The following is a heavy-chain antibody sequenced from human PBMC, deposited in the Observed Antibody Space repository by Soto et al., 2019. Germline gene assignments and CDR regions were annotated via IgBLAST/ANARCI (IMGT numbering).Heavy chain of an antibody. J-gene: IGHJ6*02. CDR1: GYSFTSYW. CDR3: ARLCCYDFYYYGMDV. Sequence: PGESLKISCKGSGYSFTSYWIGWVRQMPGKGLEWMGIIYPGDSDTRYSPSFQGQVTISADKSISAAYLQWSSLKASDTAMYYCARLCCYDFYYYGMDVWGQGTTVTVSS. V-gene: IGHV5-51*01. CDR2: IYPGDSDT. D-gene: IGHD5-12*01.